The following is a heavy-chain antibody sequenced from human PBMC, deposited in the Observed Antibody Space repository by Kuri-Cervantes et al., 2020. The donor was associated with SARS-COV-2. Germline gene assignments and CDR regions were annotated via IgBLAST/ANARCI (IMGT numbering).Heavy chain of an antibody. D-gene: IGHD1-26*01. CDR2: ISRSSSYI. V-gene: IGHV3-21*04. J-gene: IGHJ3*02. Sequence: GGSLRLSCAASGFTFSNYYMKWVRQAPGKGLEWISSISRSSSYIHYADSVKGRFTISRDNAKNTLYLQMNSLRAEDTALYYCAKGAEAGATVRGLDAFDIWGQGTMVTVSS. CDR3: AKGAEAGATVRGLDAFDI. CDR1: GFTFSNYY.